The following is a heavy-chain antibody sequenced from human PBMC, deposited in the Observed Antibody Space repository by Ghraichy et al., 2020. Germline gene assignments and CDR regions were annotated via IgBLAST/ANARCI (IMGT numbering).Heavy chain of an antibody. D-gene: IGHD3-3*01. CDR3: VAINFF. V-gene: IGHV3-15*01. CDR1: GFTFADAW. Sequence: GGSLRLSFAATGFTFADAWMTWVRQAPGKGLEWVGRIKSKSDGGTTDYAAPVKGRFSISRDDSTETLFLQMDNLKTEDSAVYYCVAINFFWGQGTLVTVSS. CDR2: IKSKSDGGTT. J-gene: IGHJ4*02.